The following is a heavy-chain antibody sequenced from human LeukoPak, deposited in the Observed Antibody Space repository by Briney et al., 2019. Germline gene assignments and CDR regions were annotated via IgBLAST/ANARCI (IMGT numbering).Heavy chain of an antibody. CDR1: GFTVGNTY. D-gene: IGHD3-3*01. CDR3: ARIGSPGVAYYGMDV. CDR2: IHDGGTT. J-gene: IGHJ6*02. V-gene: IGHV3-66*02. Sequence: PGGSLRLSCAASGFTVGNTYMSWVRQAPGKGLEWVSVIHDGGTTNYAASVEGRFTIARDNSRNTLSLQMNSLTTEDTAVYYCARIGSPGVAYYGMDVWGQGTTVTVSS.